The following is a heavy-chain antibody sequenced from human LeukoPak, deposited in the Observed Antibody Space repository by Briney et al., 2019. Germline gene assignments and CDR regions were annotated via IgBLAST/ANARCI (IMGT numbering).Heavy chain of an antibody. Sequence: SETLSLTCTVSGGSISSYYWSWIRQPPGKGLEWIGYIYYSGSTNYNPSLKSRVTISVDTSKNQFSLKLSSVTAADTAVYYCAANFDWFDAFDIWGQGTMVTVSS. J-gene: IGHJ3*02. D-gene: IGHD3-9*01. CDR2: IYYSGST. CDR1: GGSISSYY. V-gene: IGHV4-59*01. CDR3: AANFDWFDAFDI.